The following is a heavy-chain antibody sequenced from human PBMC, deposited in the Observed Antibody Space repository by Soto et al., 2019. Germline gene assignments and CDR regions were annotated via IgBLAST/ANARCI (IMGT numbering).Heavy chain of an antibody. CDR1: GFTFNTYG. J-gene: IGHJ6*02. CDR3: ARADCIGAYCYSWPFNYGVDV. V-gene: IGHV3-33*08. Sequence: QVQLVESGGGVVQPGGSLRLSCTTSGFTFNTYGIHWVRQAPGKGLEWVAIIWYDGSNKYYADSVKGRFTISRDNSKNTLYLQMNSLRAEDTALYHCARADCIGAYCYSWPFNYGVDVWGQGATVTVSS. CDR2: IWYDGSNK. D-gene: IGHD2-15*01.